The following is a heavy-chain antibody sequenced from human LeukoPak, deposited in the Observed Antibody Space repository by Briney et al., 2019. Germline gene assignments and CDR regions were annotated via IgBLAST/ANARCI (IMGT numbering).Heavy chain of an antibody. J-gene: IGHJ4*02. D-gene: IGHD2-2*01. CDR2: STNKATSYTT. CDR3: VRGYHSFDL. V-gene: IGHV3-72*01. Sequence: GGSLRLSCAASGFIFSDHCMDWVRQAPGKGLEWVGRSTNKATSYTTKYAASVQGRFTISRDELKSSLFLQMNSLKAEDTAVYYCVRGYHSFDLWGQGTLVTVSS. CDR1: GFIFSDHC.